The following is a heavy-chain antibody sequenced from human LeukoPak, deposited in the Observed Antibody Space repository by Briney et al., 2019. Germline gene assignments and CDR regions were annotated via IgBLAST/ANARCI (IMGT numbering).Heavy chain of an antibody. V-gene: IGHV4-31*03. D-gene: IGHD1-26*01. CDR3: ASLLSSGSYFT. CDR2: IYYSGNT. Sequence: PPETLSLTCTVSGGSISSGGYYWSWIRQHPGKGLEWIGYIYYSGNTYYNPSLKSRVTISVDTSKNQFSLKLSSVTAADTAVYYCASLLSSGSYFTWGQGTLVTVSS. J-gene: IGHJ5*02. CDR1: GGSISSGGYY.